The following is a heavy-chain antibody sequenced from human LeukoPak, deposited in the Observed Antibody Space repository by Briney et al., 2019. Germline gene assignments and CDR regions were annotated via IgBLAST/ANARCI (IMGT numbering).Heavy chain of an antibody. CDR3: ARGLRFLEWLPRVGYFDY. V-gene: IGHV4-34*01. Sequence: KTSETLSLTCAVYGGSFSGYYWSWIRQPSGKGLEWIGEINHSGSTNYNPSLKSRVTISVDTSKNQFSLKLSSVTAADTAVYYCARGLRFLEWLPRVGYFDYWGQGTLVTVSS. J-gene: IGHJ4*02. CDR2: INHSGST. CDR1: GGSFSGYY. D-gene: IGHD3-3*01.